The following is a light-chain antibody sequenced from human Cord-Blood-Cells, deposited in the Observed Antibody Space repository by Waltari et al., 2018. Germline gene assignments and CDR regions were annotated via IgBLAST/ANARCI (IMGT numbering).Light chain of an antibody. J-gene: IGKJ3*01. V-gene: IGKV1-33*01. CDR1: PDISNY. CDR3: QQYDNPPFT. Sequence: DIQLSQSPPSLSASLRDRITITCQASPDISNYLNWYQQKPRKAPTLLIYDATNLETGVPSRFSGSGSGTDFTFTISSLQPEDIATYYCQQYDNPPFTFGPGTKVDIK. CDR2: DAT.